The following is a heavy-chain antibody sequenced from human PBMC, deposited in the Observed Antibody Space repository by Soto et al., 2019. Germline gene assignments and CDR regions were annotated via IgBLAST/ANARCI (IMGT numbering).Heavy chain of an antibody. D-gene: IGHD6-19*01. Sequence: ASVKVSCKASGGSFSSYAISWVRQAPGQGLEWMGWISPYNGNTNFAQKLQGRVTMTTDTSTSTAYMELRSLRSDDTAMYYCARPMPVARFEYWGQGTLVTVSS. CDR3: ARPMPVARFEY. CDR1: GGSFSSYA. J-gene: IGHJ4*02. V-gene: IGHV1-18*01. CDR2: ISPYNGNT.